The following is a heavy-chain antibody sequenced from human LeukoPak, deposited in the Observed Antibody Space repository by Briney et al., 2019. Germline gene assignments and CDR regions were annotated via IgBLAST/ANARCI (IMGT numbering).Heavy chain of an antibody. CDR1: GFTFSSYW. CDR3: AREWELLRPVLYYFDY. D-gene: IGHD1-26*01. Sequence: GGSLRLSCAACGFTFSSYWMSWVRQAPGKGLEWVANIKQDGSEKYYVDSVKSRFTISRDNAKNSLYLQMNSLRAEDAAMYYCAREWELLRPVLYYFDYWGQGTLVTVSS. J-gene: IGHJ4*02. CDR2: IKQDGSEK. V-gene: IGHV3-7*01.